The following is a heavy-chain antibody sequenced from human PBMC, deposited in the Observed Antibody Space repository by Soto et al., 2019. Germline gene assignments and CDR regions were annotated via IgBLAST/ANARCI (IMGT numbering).Heavy chain of an antibody. CDR2: IYYSGSA. D-gene: IGHD3-22*01. CDR1: GASISGSASY. Sequence: QLQLQESGPGLVRPSETLSLTCAVSGASISGSASYWGWIRQPPGKGLEWNGNIYYSGSAYFNPSLRSRINISVDPSMNKFSLKVTSMTASDYAIYYCATRIDSSGWFDSWGQGVLVTVSS. J-gene: IGHJ5*01. CDR3: ATRIDSSGWFDS. V-gene: IGHV4-39*01.